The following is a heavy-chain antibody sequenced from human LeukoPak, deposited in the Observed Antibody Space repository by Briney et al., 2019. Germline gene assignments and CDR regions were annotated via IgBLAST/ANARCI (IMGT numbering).Heavy chain of an antibody. CDR3: AREFKGSGKSSFDY. D-gene: IGHD3-10*01. CDR1: GGTFSSYA. V-gene: IGHV1-69*05. CDR2: IIPIFGTA. Sequence: ASVKVSCKASGGTFSSYAISRVRQAPGQGLEWMGRIIPIFGTANYAQKFQGRVTITTDVSTSTACMELSSLRSEDTAVYYCAREFKGSGKSSFDYWGQGTLVTVSS. J-gene: IGHJ4*02.